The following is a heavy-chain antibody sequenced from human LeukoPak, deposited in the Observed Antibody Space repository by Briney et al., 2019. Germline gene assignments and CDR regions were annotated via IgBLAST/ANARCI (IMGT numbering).Heavy chain of an antibody. V-gene: IGHV1-3*03. CDR1: GYTFTSYV. D-gene: IGHD6-19*01. CDR3: ARVVKYSSGPLTDLLPYYFDS. Sequence: GASVKVSCKASGYTFTSYVMHWVRQAPGQRLEWMGWINAGNGNTKYSQEFQGRVTITRDTSASTAYMELSSLRSEDMAVYYCARVVKYSSGPLTDLLPYYFDSWGQGTLVTVSS. J-gene: IGHJ4*02. CDR2: INAGNGNT.